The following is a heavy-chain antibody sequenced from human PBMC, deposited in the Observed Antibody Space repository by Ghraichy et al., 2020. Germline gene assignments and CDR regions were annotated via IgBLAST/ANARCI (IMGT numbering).Heavy chain of an antibody. V-gene: IGHV5-51*01. J-gene: IGHJ6*02. Sequence: GESLNISCKGSGYSFTSYWIGWVRQMPGKGLEWMGIIYPGDSDTRYSPSFQGQVTISADKSISTAYLQWSSLKALDTAMYYCARHRPRYCSSTSCYGDYYYYGMDVWGQGTTVTVSS. CDR2: IYPGDSDT. D-gene: IGHD2-2*01. CDR3: ARHRPRYCSSTSCYGDYYYYGMDV. CDR1: GYSFTSYW.